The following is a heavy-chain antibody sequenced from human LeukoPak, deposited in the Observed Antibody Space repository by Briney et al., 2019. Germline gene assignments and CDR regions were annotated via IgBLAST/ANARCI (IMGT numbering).Heavy chain of an antibody. CDR1: GFTFSSFW. V-gene: IGHV3-7*03. J-gene: IGHJ4*02. CDR2: IKEDGSEK. D-gene: IGHD2/OR15-2a*01. CDR3: ARKYY. Sequence: GGSLRLSCAGSGFTFSSFWMSWVRQAPGKGLEWVANIKEDGSEKYYVDSVKGRFTISRDNAKNSLYLQMNSLRADDTAVYYCARKYYWGRGALVTASS.